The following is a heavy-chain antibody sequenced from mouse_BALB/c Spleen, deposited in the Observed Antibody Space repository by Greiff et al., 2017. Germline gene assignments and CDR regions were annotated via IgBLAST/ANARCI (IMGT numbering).Heavy chain of an antibody. CDR2: ILPGSGST. Sequence: QVQLKESGAELMKPGASVKISCKATGYTFSSYWIEWVKQRPGHGLEWIGEILPGSGSTNYNEKFKGKATFTADTSSNTAYMQLSSLTSEDSAVYYCARGDSSGYLLAMDYWGQGTSVTVSS. D-gene: IGHD3-2*01. CDR3: ARGDSSGYLLAMDY. CDR1: GYTFSSYW. V-gene: IGHV1-9*01. J-gene: IGHJ4*01.